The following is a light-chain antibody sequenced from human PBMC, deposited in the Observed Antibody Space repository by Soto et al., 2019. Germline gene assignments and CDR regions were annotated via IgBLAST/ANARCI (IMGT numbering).Light chain of an antibody. CDR3: QSYDSSLSAWM. V-gene: IGLV1-40*01. CDR1: SSNIGAGYD. Sequence: QSVLTQPPSVSGAPGQRVTISCTGSSSNIGAGYDVHWYQQLPGAAPKLLMYGNSNQPAGVPDQFSGSNSGTSASLAITGLQAEDEADYYCQSYDSSLSAWMFGGGTKLTVL. CDR2: GNS. J-gene: IGLJ3*02.